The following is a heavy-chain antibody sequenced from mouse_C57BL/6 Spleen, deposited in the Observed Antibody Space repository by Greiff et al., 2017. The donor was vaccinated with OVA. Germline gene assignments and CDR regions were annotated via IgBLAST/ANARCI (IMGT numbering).Heavy chain of an antibody. Sequence: LQESGAELVRPGTSVKVSCKASGYAFTNYLIEWVKQRPGQGLEWIGVINPGSGGTNYNEKFKGKATLTADKSSSTAYMQLSSLTSEDSAVYFCARIRYYGSSSGYFDYWGQGTTLTVSS. CDR3: ARIRYYGSSSGYFDY. CDR2: INPGSGGT. CDR1: GYAFTNYL. V-gene: IGHV1-54*01. J-gene: IGHJ2*01. D-gene: IGHD1-1*01.